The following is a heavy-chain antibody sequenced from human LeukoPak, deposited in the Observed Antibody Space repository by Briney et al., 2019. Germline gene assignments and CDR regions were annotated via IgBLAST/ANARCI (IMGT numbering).Heavy chain of an antibody. Sequence: GGSLRLSCAASGFTFSNIWMSWVRQAPGKGLEWVANIKHDGSETNYVDSVKGRFTISRDNAKSSLHLQMNSLRAEDTAVYYCAKNGGPHGMDVWGQGTTVTVSS. CDR1: GFTFSNIW. V-gene: IGHV3-7*02. D-gene: IGHD3-10*01. CDR3: AKNGGPHGMDV. CDR2: IKHDGSET. J-gene: IGHJ6*02.